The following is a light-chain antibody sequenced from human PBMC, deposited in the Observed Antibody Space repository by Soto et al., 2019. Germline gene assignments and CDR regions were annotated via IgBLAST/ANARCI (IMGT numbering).Light chain of an antibody. CDR1: SSDVGSHNL. CDR2: EGS. V-gene: IGLV2-23*01. CDR3: CSYAGSTTFVV. Sequence: QSALTQPASVSGSPGQSITISCTGTSSDVGSHNLVSWYQEHPGKAPKLMIYEGSKRPSGVSTRFSGSKSGNTASLTISGLQAEDEADYYCCSYAGSTTFVVFGGRTKLTVL. J-gene: IGLJ2*01.